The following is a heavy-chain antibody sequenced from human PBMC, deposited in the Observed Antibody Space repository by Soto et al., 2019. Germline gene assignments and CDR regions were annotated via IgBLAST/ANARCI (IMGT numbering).Heavy chain of an antibody. CDR2: ISYDGSNK. Sequence: GGSLRLSCAASGFTFSSYGMHWVRQAPGKGLEWVAVISYDGSNKYYADSVKGRFTISRDNSKNTLYLQMNSLRAEDTAVYYCAKDQPQKFVPQGVFDYSGKGPLVTVS. CDR3: AKDQPQKFVPQGVFDY. D-gene: IGHD6-6*01. J-gene: IGHJ4*02. V-gene: IGHV3-30*18. CDR1: GFTFSSYG.